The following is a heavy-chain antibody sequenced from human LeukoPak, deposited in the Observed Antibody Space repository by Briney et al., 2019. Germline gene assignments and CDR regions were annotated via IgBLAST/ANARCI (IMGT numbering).Heavy chain of an antibody. CDR1: GDSVNSLDL. D-gene: IGHD3-22*01. Sequence: SETLSLTCTVSGDSVNSLDLWSWVRQPPGKGLEWIGEMYLSGTTHSNPSVKSRVTISIDKSKNQFFLNLSSVTAADTAVYYCAGLVGRYSSGLYYYYFDYWGQGTLVTVSS. CDR3: AGLVGRYSSGLYYYYFDY. J-gene: IGHJ4*02. CDR2: MYLSGTT. V-gene: IGHV4-4*02.